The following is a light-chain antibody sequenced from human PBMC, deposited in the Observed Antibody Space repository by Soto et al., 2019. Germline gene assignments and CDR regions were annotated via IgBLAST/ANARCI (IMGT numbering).Light chain of an antibody. Sequence: QSVLTQPASVSGSPGQSITISCTGTSSDVGGYNYVSWYQQHPGKAPKLMIYDVSNRPSGVSNRFSGSKSVNTASLTISGLQAEDEADYYCSSYTSDTTYVFGTGTDVTVL. J-gene: IGLJ1*01. CDR3: SSYTSDTTYV. V-gene: IGLV2-14*01. CDR2: DVS. CDR1: SSDVGGYNY.